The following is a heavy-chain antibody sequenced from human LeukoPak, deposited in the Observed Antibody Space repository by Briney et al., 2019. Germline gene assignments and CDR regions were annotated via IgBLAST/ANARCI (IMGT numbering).Heavy chain of an antibody. D-gene: IGHD5-12*01. Sequence: VASVKVSCKASGGTFSSYAISWVRQAPGQGLEWMGRIIPIFGTANYAQKFQGRVNMTRDTSTSTVYMELSSLRSEDTAVYYCARGGNSGYDPSDYWGQGTLVTVSS. CDR1: GGTFSSYA. CDR3: ARGGNSGYDPSDY. CDR2: IIPIFGTA. J-gene: IGHJ4*02. V-gene: IGHV1-69*05.